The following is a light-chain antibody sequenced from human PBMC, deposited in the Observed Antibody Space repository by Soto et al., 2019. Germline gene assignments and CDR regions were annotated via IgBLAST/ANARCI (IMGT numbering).Light chain of an antibody. Sequence: CRASQSISSYLNWYQQKPGKAPKLLIYAASSLQSGVPSRFSGSVSGTDFTLTISSLQPEDFATYYCQQSYSTPRTFGQGTKVDIK. CDR3: QQSYSTPRT. J-gene: IGKJ1*01. CDR2: AAS. CDR1: QSISSY. V-gene: IGKV1-39*01.